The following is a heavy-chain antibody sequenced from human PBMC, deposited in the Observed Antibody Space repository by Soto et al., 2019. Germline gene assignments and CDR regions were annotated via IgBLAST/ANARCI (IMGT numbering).Heavy chain of an antibody. CDR1: GFTFTSYW. V-gene: IGHV3-74*01. D-gene: IGHD3-10*01. CDR2: IKGDETTS. Sequence: EVQVVESGGASVQPGGSLRLSCAASGFTFTSYWIHWVRQAPGKGPLWMSRIKGDETTSSYADSVKGRFTISRDNAKNTVYLQMNSLRAEDTAVYYCARGAFGSYYVDYWGQGTLVTVSS. J-gene: IGHJ4*02. CDR3: ARGAFGSYYVDY.